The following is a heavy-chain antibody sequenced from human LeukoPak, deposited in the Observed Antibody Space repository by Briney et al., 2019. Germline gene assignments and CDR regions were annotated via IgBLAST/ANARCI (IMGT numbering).Heavy chain of an antibody. V-gene: IGHV4-4*07. CDR2: IYTSGST. CDR1: GGSISSYY. J-gene: IGHJ6*03. CDR3: ARDRAVAGGAYYYMDV. D-gene: IGHD6-19*01. Sequence: SETLSLTCTVSGGSISSYYWSWIRQPAGKGLEWIGRIYTSGSTNYNPSLKSRVTMSVDTSKNQFSLKLSSVTAADTAVYYCARDRAVAGGAYYYMDVWGKGTTVTISS.